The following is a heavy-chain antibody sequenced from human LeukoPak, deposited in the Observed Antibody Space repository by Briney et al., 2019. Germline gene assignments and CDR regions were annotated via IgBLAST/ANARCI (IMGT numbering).Heavy chain of an antibody. V-gene: IGHV4-31*03. CDR3: ARTCSGGSCQTLDAFDF. CDR2: IYYSGST. D-gene: IGHD2-15*01. Sequence: SQTLSLTCTVSGGSISSGTYSWSWIRQHPGKGLEWIGYIYYSGSTYYNPSLKSRVTISVDTSKNQFSLKLSSVTAADTAVYYCARTCSGGSCQTLDAFDFWGQGTMVTVSS. J-gene: IGHJ3*01. CDR1: GGSISSGTYS.